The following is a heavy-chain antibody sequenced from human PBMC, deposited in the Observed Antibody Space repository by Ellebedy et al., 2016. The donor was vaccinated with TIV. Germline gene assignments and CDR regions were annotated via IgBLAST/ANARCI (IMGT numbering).Heavy chain of an antibody. D-gene: IGHD3-3*01. Sequence: GESLKISXAASGFTFSNYWMSWVRQAPGKGLEWVANIKRDGSEKSYVDSVKGRFTISRDNANNSLYLQMNSLRAEDTAVYYCARESFWSRDYWGQGTLVTVSS. J-gene: IGHJ4*02. CDR3: ARESFWSRDY. CDR2: IKRDGSEK. V-gene: IGHV3-7*01. CDR1: GFTFSNYW.